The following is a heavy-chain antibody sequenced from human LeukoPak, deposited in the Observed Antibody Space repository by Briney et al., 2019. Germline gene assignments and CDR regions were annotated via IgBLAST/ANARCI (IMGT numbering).Heavy chain of an antibody. Sequence: PGGSLRLFCAASRFTFSNYWMNWVRLAPGKGLEWVANIKQDGSHINYVDSVKGRFTISRDNAKNSLYLQMNSLRVEDTAVYYCARDRAGMATFDAWVQGTLVTVSS. V-gene: IGHV3-7*01. J-gene: IGHJ4*02. CDR3: ARDRAGMATFDA. CDR2: IKQDGSHI. D-gene: IGHD5-18*01. CDR1: RFTFSNYW.